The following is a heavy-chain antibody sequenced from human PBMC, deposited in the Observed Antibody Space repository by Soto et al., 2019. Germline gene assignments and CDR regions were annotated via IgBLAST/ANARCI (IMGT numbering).Heavy chain of an antibody. CDR1: GGSISSGGYY. V-gene: IGHV4-31*03. CDR2: IYYSGST. D-gene: IGHD3-3*01. Sequence: SETLSLTCTVSGGSISSGGYYWSWIRQHPGKSLEWIGYIYYSGSTYYNPSLKSRVTISVDTSKNQFSLKLSSVTAADTAVYYCARATGITIFGVVNTNFDYWGQGTLVTVSS. J-gene: IGHJ4*02. CDR3: ARATGITIFGVVNTNFDY.